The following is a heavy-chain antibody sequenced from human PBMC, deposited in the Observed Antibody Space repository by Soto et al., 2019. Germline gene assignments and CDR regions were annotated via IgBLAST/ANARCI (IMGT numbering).Heavy chain of an antibody. Sequence: EVQLLESGGGLVQPGGSLRLSCAASGFTFSSYAMNWVRQAPGKGLEWVAAISVSVSSTYYADSVKGRFTISRDNSKNTLNLQMKSLCAEDTAIYYCARVLRSCSGDSCPPPVYWGQGTLVTVSS. J-gene: IGHJ4*02. V-gene: IGHV3-23*01. CDR3: ARVLRSCSGDSCPPPVY. CDR2: ISVSVSST. CDR1: GFTFSSYA. D-gene: IGHD2-15*01.